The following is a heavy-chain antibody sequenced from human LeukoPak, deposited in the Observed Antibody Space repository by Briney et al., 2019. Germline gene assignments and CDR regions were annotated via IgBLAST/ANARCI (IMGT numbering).Heavy chain of an antibody. V-gene: IGHV4-59*01. CDR2: IYYSGST. J-gene: IGHJ4*02. Sequence: SETLSLTCTVSGGSISSYYWSWIRQPPGKGLEWIGYIYYSGSTNYNPSLKSRVTISVDTSKNQFSLKLSSVTAADTAVYYCARVPHVYGDYFGYFDYWGQGTLVTVSS. CDR3: ARVPHVYGDYFGYFDY. CDR1: GGSISSYY. D-gene: IGHD4-17*01.